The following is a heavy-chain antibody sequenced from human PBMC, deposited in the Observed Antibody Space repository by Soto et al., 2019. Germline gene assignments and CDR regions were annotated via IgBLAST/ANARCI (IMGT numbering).Heavy chain of an antibody. V-gene: IGHV1-69*04. Sequence: ASVKVSCKASGGTFSSYTISWVRQAPGQGPEWMGRIIPILGIANYAQKFQGRVTITADKSTSTAYMELSSLRSEDTAVYYCARDRSGYSGYDIKNWFDPWGQGTLVTVSS. D-gene: IGHD5-12*01. CDR3: ARDRSGYSGYDIKNWFDP. CDR2: IIPILGIA. CDR1: GGTFSSYT. J-gene: IGHJ5*02.